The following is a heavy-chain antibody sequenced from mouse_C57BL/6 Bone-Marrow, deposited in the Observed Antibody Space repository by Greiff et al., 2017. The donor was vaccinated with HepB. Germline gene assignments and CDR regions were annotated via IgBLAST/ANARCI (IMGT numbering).Heavy chain of an antibody. D-gene: IGHD2-3*01. V-gene: IGHV3-6*01. CDR1: GYSITSGYY. CDR3: ARRDGYLFDY. Sequence: EVQLQESGPGLVKPSQSLSLTCSVTGYSITSGYYWNWIRQFPGNNLEWMGYISYDGSNNYNPSLKNRISITRDTSKNQFFLKLNSVTTEDTATYYCARRDGYLFDYWGQGTTLTVSS. J-gene: IGHJ2*01. CDR2: ISYDGSN.